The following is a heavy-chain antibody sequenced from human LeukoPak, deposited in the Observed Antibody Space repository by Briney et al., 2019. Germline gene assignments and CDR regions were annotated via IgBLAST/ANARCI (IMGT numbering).Heavy chain of an antibody. J-gene: IGHJ4*02. D-gene: IGHD6-13*01. CDR3: TTIAAAGTAVVDY. CDR2: IKSKTDGGTT. V-gene: IGHV3-15*01. CDR1: GFTFSNAW. Sequence: GGSLRLSCAASGFTFSNAWMSWVRQAPGKGLEWVGRIKSKTDGGTTDYAAPVKGRFTISRDDSKNTLYLQMNSLKTEDTAVYYCTTIAAAGTAVVDYWGQGTLVTVSS.